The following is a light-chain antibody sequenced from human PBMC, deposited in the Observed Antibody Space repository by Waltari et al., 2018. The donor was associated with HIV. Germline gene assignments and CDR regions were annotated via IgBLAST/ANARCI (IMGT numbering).Light chain of an antibody. CDR2: RNN. CDR3: ATWDDSLSGWV. J-gene: IGLJ3*02. V-gene: IGLV1-47*01. CDR1: SSNIGSNY. Sequence: QSVLTQPPSASGTPGQRVTFSCSGSSSNIGSNYVYWYQQFPGTAPKLLIYRNNQRPSGVPDRFSGSKSGTSASLAIIGLRSEDEADYYCATWDDSLSGWVFGGGTKLTVL.